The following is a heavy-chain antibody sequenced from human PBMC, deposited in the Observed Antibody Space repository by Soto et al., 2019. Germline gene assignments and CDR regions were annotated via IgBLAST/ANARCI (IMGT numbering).Heavy chain of an antibody. Sequence: GGSLRLSCAASGFTFSSYGMHWVRQAPGKGLEWVAVISYDGSNKYYADSVKGRFTISRDNSKNTLYLQMNSLRAEDTAVYYCARTLLYDDAFDIWGQGTMVTVSS. D-gene: IGHD2-8*01. CDR1: GFTFSSYG. CDR2: ISYDGSNK. CDR3: ARTLLYDDAFDI. J-gene: IGHJ3*02. V-gene: IGHV3-30*19.